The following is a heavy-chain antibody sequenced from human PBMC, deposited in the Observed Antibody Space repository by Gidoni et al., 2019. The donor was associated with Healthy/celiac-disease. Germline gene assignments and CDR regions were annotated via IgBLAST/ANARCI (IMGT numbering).Heavy chain of an antibody. CDR1: GFTFDDYA. CDR2: ISWNSGSI. Sequence: EVQLVESGGGLVQPGRSLRLSCAASGFTFDDYAMHWVRQAPGKGLEWVSVISWNSGSIGYADSVKGRFTSSRDNAKNSLYLQMNSLRAEDTALYYCAKVGGFGELLWGLGAFDIWGQGTMVTVSS. D-gene: IGHD3-10*01. CDR3: AKVGGFGELLWGLGAFDI. J-gene: IGHJ3*02. V-gene: IGHV3-9*01.